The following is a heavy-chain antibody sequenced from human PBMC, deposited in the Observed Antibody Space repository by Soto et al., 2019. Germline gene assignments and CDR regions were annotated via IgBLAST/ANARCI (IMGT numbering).Heavy chain of an antibody. D-gene: IGHD2-2*01. CDR2: IYTSGST. CDR1: GGSISSYY. Sequence: QVQLQESGPGLVKPSETLSLTCTVSGGSISSYYWSWIRQPAGKGLEWIGRIYTSGSTNYNPSLKSRVTMSVDTSKNQFSLKLSSVTAADTAVYYCARDPDIVVVPADPNWFDPWGQGTLVTVSS. V-gene: IGHV4-4*07. CDR3: ARDPDIVVVPADPNWFDP. J-gene: IGHJ5*02.